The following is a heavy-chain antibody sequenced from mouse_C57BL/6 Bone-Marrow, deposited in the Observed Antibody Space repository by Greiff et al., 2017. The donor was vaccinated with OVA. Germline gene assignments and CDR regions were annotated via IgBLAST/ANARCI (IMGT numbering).Heavy chain of an antibody. J-gene: IGHJ2*01. CDR2: IYPGDGDT. CDR3: ARHEDCYYASYFDY. CDR1: GYAFSSSW. D-gene: IGHD2-3*01. V-gene: IGHV1-82*01. Sequence: VQLQQSGPELVKPGASVKISCKASGYAFSSSWMNWVKQRPGKGLEWIGRIYPGDGDTNYNGKFKGKATLTEDKSSSTAYTQLSSLTSEDSAVYYCARHEDCYYASYFDYWGQGTTLTVSS.